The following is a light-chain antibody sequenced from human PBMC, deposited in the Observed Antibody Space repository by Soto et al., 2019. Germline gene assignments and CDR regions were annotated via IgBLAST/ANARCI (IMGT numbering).Light chain of an antibody. CDR2: GAS. Sequence: DIVLTQSPGTLSLSPGERATLSCRASQSVSSSYLAWYQQKPGQAPRLLIYGASSRATGIPGRFSGSGSGTDFTLTISRLEPEDFAVYYCQQYGSSPFTFGPGTKVDIK. CDR3: QQYGSSPFT. V-gene: IGKV3-20*01. J-gene: IGKJ3*01. CDR1: QSVSSSY.